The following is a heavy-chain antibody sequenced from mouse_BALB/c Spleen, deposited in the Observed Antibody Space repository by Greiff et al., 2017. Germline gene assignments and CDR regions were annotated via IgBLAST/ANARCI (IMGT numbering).Heavy chain of an antibody. Sequence: EVQLKQSGPGLVKPSQSLSLTCTVTGYSITSDYAWNWIRQFPGNKLEWMGYISYSGSTSYNPSLKSRISITRDTSKNQFFLQLNSVTTEDTATYYCARRDNYEVAYWGQGTLVTVSA. V-gene: IGHV3-2*02. CDR2: ISYSGST. D-gene: IGHD1-3*01. J-gene: IGHJ3*01. CDR3: ARRDNYEVAY. CDR1: GYSITSDYA.